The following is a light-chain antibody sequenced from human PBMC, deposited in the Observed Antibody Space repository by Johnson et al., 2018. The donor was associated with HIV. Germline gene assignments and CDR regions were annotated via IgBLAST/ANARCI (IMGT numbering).Light chain of an antibody. Sequence: QSVLTQPPSVSAAPGQKVTISCSVSSSNIGNNFVSCYQHLPGTAPKLLIYKNNKRPSGIPDRFSGSQSGTSATLGITGLQTGDEADYYCGTWDNSLSVTYYFGTGTKVTFL. V-gene: IGLV1-51*02. CDR2: KNN. CDR1: SSNIGNNF. CDR3: GTWDNSLSVTYY. J-gene: IGLJ1*01.